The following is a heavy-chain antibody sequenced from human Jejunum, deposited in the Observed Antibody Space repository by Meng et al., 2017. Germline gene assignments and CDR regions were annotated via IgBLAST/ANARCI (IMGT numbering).Heavy chain of an antibody. CDR1: GFPFGAYS. V-gene: IGHV3-49*03. Sequence: GGSLRLSCAASGFPFGAYSMSWFRQAPGKGLEWVAFIRIIPYGGTTEYAASVKGRFTSSRDDSEAIAYLQMSSLKTEDTAVYYCAREKGTVTRIRGDVDYWGQGTLVTVSS. CDR3: AREKGTVTRIRGDVDY. CDR2: IRIIPYGGTT. D-gene: IGHD3-10*01. J-gene: IGHJ4*02.